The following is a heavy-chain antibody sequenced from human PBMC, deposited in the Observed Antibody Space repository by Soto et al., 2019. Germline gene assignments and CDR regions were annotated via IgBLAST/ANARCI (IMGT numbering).Heavy chain of an antibody. V-gene: IGHV4-59*01. D-gene: IGHD4-17*01. J-gene: IGHJ6*02. Sequence: SETLSLTCTVSGGSISSYYWSWIRQPPGKGLEWIGYIYYSGSTNYNPSLKSRVTISVDTSKNQFSLKLSSVTAADTAVYYCARSDTVWRYGDYDGVPKTDYGMDVWGQGTTVTVSS. CDR2: IYYSGST. CDR3: ARSDTVWRYGDYDGVPKTDYGMDV. CDR1: GGSISSYY.